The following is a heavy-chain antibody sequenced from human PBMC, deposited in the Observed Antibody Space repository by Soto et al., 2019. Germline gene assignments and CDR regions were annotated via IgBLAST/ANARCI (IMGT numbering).Heavy chain of an antibody. V-gene: IGHV4-59*01. Sequence: SETLSLTCTVTGDTSTSYYWGWIRQAPGKGLEWIGHIHNSGTSTHNPSLNGRVTISIDMSKKQFSLKLTSLTSADTAVYYCARDFYDSVGYTWFDSWSQGTLVTVSS. CDR1: GDTSTSYY. D-gene: IGHD3-22*01. J-gene: IGHJ5*01. CDR3: ARDFYDSVGYTWFDS. CDR2: IHNSGTS.